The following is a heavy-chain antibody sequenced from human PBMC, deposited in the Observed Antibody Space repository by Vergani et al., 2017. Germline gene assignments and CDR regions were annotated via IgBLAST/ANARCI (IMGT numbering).Heavy chain of an antibody. J-gene: IGHJ3*02. CDR1: GITFWKFG. D-gene: IGHD3-3*01. CDR2: IYYSGST. V-gene: IGHV4-31*02. Sequence: VQLLESGGGLAQPGGSLRLSCAASGITFWKFGMHWVRQGPGKGLEWIGYIYYSGSTYYNPSLKSRVTISVDTSKNQFSLKLSSVTAADTAVYYCARDRITIFGVVDAFDIWGQGTMVTVSS. CDR3: ARDRITIFGVVDAFDI.